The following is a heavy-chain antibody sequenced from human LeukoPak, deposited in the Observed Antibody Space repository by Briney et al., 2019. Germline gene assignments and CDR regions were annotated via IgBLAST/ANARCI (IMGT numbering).Heavy chain of an antibody. CDR2: INHSGST. J-gene: IGHJ5*02. CDR3: ARAHKGYHDFWSGFFHWFDP. D-gene: IGHD3-3*01. Sequence: SETLSLTCAVYGGSFSGYYWSWIRQPPGKGLEWIGEINHSGSTNYNPSLKSRVTISVDTSKNQFSLKLSSVTAADTAVYYCARAHKGYHDFWSGFFHWFDPWGQGTLVTVSS. V-gene: IGHV4-34*01. CDR1: GGSFSGYY.